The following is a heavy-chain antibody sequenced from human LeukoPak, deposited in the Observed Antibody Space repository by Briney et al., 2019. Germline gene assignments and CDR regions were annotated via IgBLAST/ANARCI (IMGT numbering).Heavy chain of an antibody. CDR1: GFTFDDYG. V-gene: IGHV3-20*04. CDR2: INWNGGST. CDR3: ARDLGGGSLLRGWFDP. D-gene: IGHD1-26*01. Sequence: GGSLRLSCAASGFTFDDYGMSWVRQAPGKGLEWVSGINWNGGSTGYADSVKGRFTISRDNAKNSLYLQMNSLRAEDTALYYCARDLGGGSLLRGWFDPWGQGTLVTVSS. J-gene: IGHJ5*02.